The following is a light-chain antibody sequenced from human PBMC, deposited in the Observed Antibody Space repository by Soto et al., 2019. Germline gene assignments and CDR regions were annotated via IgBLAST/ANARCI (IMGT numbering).Light chain of an antibody. V-gene: IGLV1-47*01. CDR2: RNN. J-gene: IGLJ2*01. Sequence: QSVLTQPPSASGTPGQRVTISCXGSSSNIGSNYVYWYQQLPGTAPKLLIYRNNQRPSGVPDRFSGSKSGTSASLAISGLRXEDEADYYCAAWDDSLSGPVFGGGTKLTVL. CDR3: AAWDDSLSGPV. CDR1: SSNIGSNY.